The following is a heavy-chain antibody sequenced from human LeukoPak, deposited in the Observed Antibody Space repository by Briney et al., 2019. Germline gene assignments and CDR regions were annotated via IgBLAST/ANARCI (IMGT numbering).Heavy chain of an antibody. D-gene: IGHD3-22*01. V-gene: IGHV4-4*07. CDR2: IYTTGIT. CDR1: GGSISSYY. CDR3: ARAHKYHYYDSSGAFDV. J-gene: IGHJ3*01. Sequence: PSETLSLTCTVSGGSISSYYWNWIRQPAGKGLEWIGRIYTTGITNYNPSLTSRVSMSADTSKNQISLKLTSVTAADTAVYYCARAHKYHYYDSSGAFDVWGQGTTVIVSS.